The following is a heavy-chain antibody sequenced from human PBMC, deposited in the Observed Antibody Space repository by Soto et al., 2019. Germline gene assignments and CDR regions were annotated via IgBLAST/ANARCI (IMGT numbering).Heavy chain of an antibody. CDR2: ISDDGINR. J-gene: IGHJ4*02. CDR1: GFTFTSYG. D-gene: IGHD3-10*01. CDR3: EKDIRTPGHLYYYSEYCLPRDS. V-gene: IGHV3-30*18. Sequence: GGSLRLSCAASGFTFTSYGMNWVRQAPGKGLERVAVISDDGINRYYADSVKGRFTISRDNSKNTLYLQMNSLRAEDTAMYYCEKDIRTPGHLYYYSEYCLPRDSLGQGTLVTVSS.